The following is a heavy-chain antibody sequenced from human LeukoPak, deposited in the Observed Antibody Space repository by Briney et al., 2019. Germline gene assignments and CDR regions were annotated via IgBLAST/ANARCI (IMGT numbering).Heavy chain of an antibody. Sequence: ASVKVSCKASGYTFTSYGISWVRQAPGQGLEWMGWISAYNGNTNYAQKLQGRVTMTTDTSTSTAYMELRSLRSDDTAVYYCARAQGDFDWLFPFYYYYGMDVWGQGTTVTVSS. CDR2: ISAYNGNT. D-gene: IGHD3-9*01. CDR3: ARAQGDFDWLFPFYYYYGMDV. J-gene: IGHJ6*02. CDR1: GYTFTSYG. V-gene: IGHV1-18*01.